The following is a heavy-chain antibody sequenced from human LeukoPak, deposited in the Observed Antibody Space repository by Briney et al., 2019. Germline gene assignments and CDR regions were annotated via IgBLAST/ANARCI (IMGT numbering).Heavy chain of an antibody. CDR2: ISWNSGGI. J-gene: IGHJ4*02. CDR1: RFTFDDYA. D-gene: IGHD1-26*01. V-gene: IGHV3-9*01. Sequence: GGSLRLSCAASRFTFDDYAMHWVRQAPGKGLEWVSGISWNSGGIGYADSVKGRFTISRDNAKNSLYPQMNSLGVEDTAFYYCARGPRYSGSYFDSWGQGTLVSVSS. CDR3: ARGPRYSGSYFDS.